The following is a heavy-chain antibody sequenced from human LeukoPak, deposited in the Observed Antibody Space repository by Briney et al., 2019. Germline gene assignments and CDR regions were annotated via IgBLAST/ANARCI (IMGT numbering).Heavy chain of an antibody. D-gene: IGHD3-10*01. J-gene: IGHJ1*01. CDR2: IYYSGST. CDR1: GGSISSSSYY. Sequence: SETLSLTCTVSGGSISSSSYYWGWIRQPPGKGLEWIGSIYYSGSTYYNPSLKSRVTISVDTSKNQFSLKLSSVTAADTAVYYCARVGYTNVRGVIIEYFQHWGQGTLVTVSS. CDR3: ARVGYTNVRGVIIEYFQH. V-gene: IGHV4-39*07.